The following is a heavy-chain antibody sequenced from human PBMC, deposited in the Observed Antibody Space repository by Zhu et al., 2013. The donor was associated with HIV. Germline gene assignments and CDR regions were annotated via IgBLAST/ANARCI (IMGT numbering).Heavy chain of an antibody. CDR2: IYSGDDT. V-gene: IGHV3-53*01. D-gene: IGHD3-3*01. Sequence: EVQLVESGGGLIQPGGSLRLSCEVSGLNVSSNYMSWVRQAPGKGPEWVSVIYSGDDTYSAASVKGRFIISRDNSKNTLFLQMHRLRAEDTAVYYCATTPAYFSSAFDIWGQGTMVIVSS. CDR1: GLNVSSNY. CDR3: ATTPAYFSSAFDI. J-gene: IGHJ3*02.